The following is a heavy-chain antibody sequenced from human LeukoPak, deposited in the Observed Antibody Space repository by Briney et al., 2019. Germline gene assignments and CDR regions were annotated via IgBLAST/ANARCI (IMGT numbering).Heavy chain of an antibody. J-gene: IGHJ4*02. Sequence: QPGGSLRLSCAASGFTFSSYGMHWVRQAPGKGLEWVAVISYDGSNKYYADSVKGRFTISRDNSKNSLYLQMNSLRAEDTAVCYCARDEYDSSGYYRYWGQGTLVTVSS. V-gene: IGHV3-30*03. CDR1: GFTFSSYG. D-gene: IGHD3-22*01. CDR2: ISYDGSNK. CDR3: ARDEYDSSGYYRY.